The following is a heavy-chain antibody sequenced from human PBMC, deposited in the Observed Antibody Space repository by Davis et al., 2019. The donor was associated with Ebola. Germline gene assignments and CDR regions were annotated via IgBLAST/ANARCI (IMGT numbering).Heavy chain of an antibody. CDR2: INQDGSEP. Sequence: GESLKISCAVSGFTFSSYWMGWVRQAPGKGLEWVANINQDGSEPKYVDSVKGRFTISRDNAKNSLFLQMNNLRAEDTATYYCVRFCFDLWGQGALVTVSS. J-gene: IGHJ4*02. CDR3: VRFCFDL. V-gene: IGHV3-7*03. CDR1: GFTFSSYW.